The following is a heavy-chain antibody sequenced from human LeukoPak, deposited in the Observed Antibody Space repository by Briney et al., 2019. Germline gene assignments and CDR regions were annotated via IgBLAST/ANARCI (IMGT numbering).Heavy chain of an antibody. J-gene: IGHJ4*02. D-gene: IGHD6-13*01. V-gene: IGHV1-24*01. CDR3: ATDIALRSRRSTYYFDY. Sequence: ASVKVSGKVSGYTLTELSMHWVRQAPGKGLEWMGGFDPEDGETIYAQKFQGRVTMTEDTSTDTAYMELSSLRSEDTAVYYCATDIALRSRRSTYYFDYWGQGTLVTVSS. CDR1: GYTLTELS. CDR2: FDPEDGET.